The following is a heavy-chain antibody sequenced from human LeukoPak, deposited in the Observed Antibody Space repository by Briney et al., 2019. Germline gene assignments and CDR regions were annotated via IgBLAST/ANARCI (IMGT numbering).Heavy chain of an antibody. D-gene: IGHD2-21*02. CDR2: IYYSGST. V-gene: IGHV4-31*03. Sequence: PSETLSLTCTVSGASISSGGYYWNWIRQHPGQGLEWIGYIYYSGSTYYTPSLKSRITISVDTSKNQFSLKLSSVTAADTAVYYCARSQVKSTAIAFDYWGQGTLVTVSS. J-gene: IGHJ4*02. CDR1: GASISSGGYY. CDR3: ARSQVKSTAIAFDY.